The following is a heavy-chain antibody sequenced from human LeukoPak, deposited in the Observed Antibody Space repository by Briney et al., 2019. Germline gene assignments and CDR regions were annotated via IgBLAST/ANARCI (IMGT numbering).Heavy chain of an antibody. J-gene: IGHJ5*02. D-gene: IGHD6-6*01. CDR1: GGSFSGYY. Sequence: PSETLSLTCAAYGGSFSGYYWSWIRQPPGKGLEWIGEINHSGSTNYNPSLKSRVTISVDTSKNQFSLKLSSVTAADTAVYYCARYIAAHQNWFDPWGQGTLVTVSS. CDR2: INHSGST. V-gene: IGHV4-34*01. CDR3: ARYIAAHQNWFDP.